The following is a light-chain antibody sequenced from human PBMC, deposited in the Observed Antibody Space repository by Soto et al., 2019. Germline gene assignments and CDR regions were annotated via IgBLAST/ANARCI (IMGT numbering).Light chain of an antibody. CDR1: SSDVGGYNY. J-gene: IGLJ1*01. CDR2: EVS. CDR3: SSYTSNSTLYV. V-gene: IGLV2-14*01. Sequence: QSALTQPASVSGSPGQSITIPCTGTSSDVGGYNYVSWYQQHPGKAPKLMIYEVSNRPSGVSNRFSGSKSGNTASLTISGLQAEDEADYYCSSYTSNSTLYVFGTGTKLTVL.